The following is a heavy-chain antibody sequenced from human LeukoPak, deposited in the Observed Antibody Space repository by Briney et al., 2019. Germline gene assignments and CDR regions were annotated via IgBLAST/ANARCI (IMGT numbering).Heavy chain of an antibody. V-gene: IGHV3-33*06. CDR3: AKGGYCTNGVCSARHDAFDI. CDR2: IWYDGSNK. Sequence: PGGSLRLSCAASGFTFSSYGMHWVRQAPGKGLEWVAVIWYDGSNKYYADSVKGRFTISRDNSKNTLYLQMNSLRAEDTAVYYCAKGGYCTNGVCSARHDAFDIWGQGKMVTVS. D-gene: IGHD2-8*01. CDR1: GFTFSSYG. J-gene: IGHJ3*02.